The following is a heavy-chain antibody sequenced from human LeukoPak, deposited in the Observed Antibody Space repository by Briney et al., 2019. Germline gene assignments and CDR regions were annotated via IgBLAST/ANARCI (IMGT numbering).Heavy chain of an antibody. Sequence: PGGSLRLSCAASGFTFSDYYMSWIRRAPGKGLEWVSYISSSGSTIYYADSVKGRFTISRDNAKNSLYLQMNSLRAEDTAVYYCARLDSYGYAVDYWGQGTLVTVSS. J-gene: IGHJ4*02. CDR1: GFTFSDYY. V-gene: IGHV3-11*01. D-gene: IGHD5-18*01. CDR3: ARLDSYGYAVDY. CDR2: ISSSGSTI.